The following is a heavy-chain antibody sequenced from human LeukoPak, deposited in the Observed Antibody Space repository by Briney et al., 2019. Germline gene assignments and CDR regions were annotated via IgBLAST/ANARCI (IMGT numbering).Heavy chain of an antibody. CDR3: AKRGVVIRVILVGFHKEAYYFDS. CDR2: MSDSGGRT. V-gene: IGHV3-23*01. CDR1: GFTFSNYA. Sequence: PGGSLRLSCAASGFTFSNYAMSWVRQAPGKGLEWVAGMSDSGGRTNYADSVKGRFTISRDNPKNTLYLQMNSLRAEDTAVYFCAKRGVVIRVILVGFHKEAYYFDSWGQGALVTVSS. J-gene: IGHJ4*02. D-gene: IGHD3-22*01.